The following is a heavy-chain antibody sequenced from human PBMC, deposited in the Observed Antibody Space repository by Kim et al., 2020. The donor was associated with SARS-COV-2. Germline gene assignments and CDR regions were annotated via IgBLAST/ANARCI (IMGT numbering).Heavy chain of an antibody. Sequence: GGSLRLSCAASGFSFNRYGMHWVRQAPGKGLEWVATIWYDGSNNYADSVKGRFTISRDNSKNTLYLQMNSLTTEDTAVYYCAKFSFGGLIPPDYWGQGTLVIVSS. D-gene: IGHD3-16*02. CDR1: GFSFNRYG. J-gene: IGHJ4*02. V-gene: IGHV3-30*02. CDR2: IWYDGSN. CDR3: AKFSFGGLIPPDY.